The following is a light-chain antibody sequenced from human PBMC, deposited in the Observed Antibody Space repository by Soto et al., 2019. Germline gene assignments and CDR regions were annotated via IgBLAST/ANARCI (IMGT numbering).Light chain of an antibody. Sequence: EIVMTQSPATLSVSPGERATLSCRASQSVSTNLAWYQQKPGQGPRLLIFCASTRAIGIPARFSGSGSGTDFTLTISSLQPDDFATFYCQQYSSYWTFGQGTKVDIK. CDR2: CAS. V-gene: IGKV3-15*01. CDR3: QQYSSYWT. CDR1: QSVSTN. J-gene: IGKJ1*01.